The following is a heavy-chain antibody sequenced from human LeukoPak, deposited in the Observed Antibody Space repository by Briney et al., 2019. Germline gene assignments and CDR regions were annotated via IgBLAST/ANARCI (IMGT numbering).Heavy chain of an antibody. Sequence: GGSLRLSCAASRFTFSTYSMNWVRQAPGKGLEWVSSISSDSNHIYYADSLKGRFTISRDNAKNSLYLQMISLRAEDTAVYYCARVAFGLYVMDVWGQGTTVTVSS. CDR1: RFTFSTYS. D-gene: IGHD3-16*01. CDR3: ARVAFGLYVMDV. J-gene: IGHJ6*02. CDR2: ISSDSNHI. V-gene: IGHV3-21*01.